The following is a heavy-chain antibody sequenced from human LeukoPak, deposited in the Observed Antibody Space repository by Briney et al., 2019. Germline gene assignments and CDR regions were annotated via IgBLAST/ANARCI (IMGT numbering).Heavy chain of an antibody. CDR3: GRDGGYSYGLFDY. J-gene: IGHJ4*02. Sequence: KPSQSVGLMVEVCCGCNRSSYQYWTWIRQTRGRGLEWIGYIYYSGSTYYNPSLMSRVNISVHTTKNQFSLKLSSVPSADTAVFYCGRDGGYSYGLFDYWGRGTLVTVSS. CDR2: IYYSGST. CDR1: CGCNRSSYQY. V-gene: IGHV4-30-4*01. D-gene: IGHD5-18*01.